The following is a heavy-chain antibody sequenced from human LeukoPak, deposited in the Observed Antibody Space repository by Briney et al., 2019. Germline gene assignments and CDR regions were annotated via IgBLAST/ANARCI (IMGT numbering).Heavy chain of an antibody. CDR3: ARDSNYYGSGSPFDP. V-gene: IGHV4-4*07. CDR1: GGSISSYY. Sequence: PSETLSLTCTVSGGSISSYYWSWIRQPAGKGLEWIGRIYTSGSTNYNPSLKSRVTMSVDTSKNQFSLKLSSVTAADTAVYYCARDSNYYGSGSPFDPWGQGTLVTVSS. D-gene: IGHD3-10*01. J-gene: IGHJ5*02. CDR2: IYTSGST.